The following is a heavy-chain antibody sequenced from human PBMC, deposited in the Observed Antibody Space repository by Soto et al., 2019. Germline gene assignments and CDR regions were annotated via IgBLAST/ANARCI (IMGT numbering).Heavy chain of an antibody. CDR1: GFSLSTSGVG. D-gene: IGHD4-4*01. J-gene: IGHJ4*02. CDR2: IYWDDDK. V-gene: IGHV2-5*02. CDR3: AHRRRMGDDYNWYFDY. Sequence: QITLKESGPPLVKPTQTLTLTCTFSGFSLSTSGVGVGWIRQPPGKALEWLALIYWDDDKYYSPSLKSRLTITXATHKXXVVLTVTNMDPVDTATYYCAHRRRMGDDYNWYFDYWGQGTLVTVSS.